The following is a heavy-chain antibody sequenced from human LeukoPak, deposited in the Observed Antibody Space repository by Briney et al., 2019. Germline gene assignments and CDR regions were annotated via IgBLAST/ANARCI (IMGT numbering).Heavy chain of an antibody. CDR2: FYTSGST. J-gene: IGHJ3*02. CDR3: ARELGRGAFDI. Sequence: SETLSLTCTVSGGSISSYYWSWIRQPPGKGLEWIGYFYTSGSTNYNPSLKSRVTISVDTSKNQFSLKLSSVTAADTAVYYCARELGRGAFDIWGQGTMVTVSS. CDR1: GGSISSYY. D-gene: IGHD7-27*01. V-gene: IGHV4-4*09.